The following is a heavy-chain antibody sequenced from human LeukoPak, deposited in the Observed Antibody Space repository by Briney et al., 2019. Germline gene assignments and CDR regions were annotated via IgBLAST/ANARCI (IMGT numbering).Heavy chain of an antibody. V-gene: IGHV4-34*01. J-gene: IGHJ6*02. Sequence: SETLSLTCAVYGGSFSGYYWSWIRQLPGKGLEWIGEINHSGSTNYNPSLKSRVTISVDTSKNQFSLKLSSVTAADTAVYYCARGPDNYYYYYGMDVWGQGTTVTVSS. CDR1: GGSFSGYY. CDR2: INHSGST. CDR3: ARGPDNYYYYYGMDV.